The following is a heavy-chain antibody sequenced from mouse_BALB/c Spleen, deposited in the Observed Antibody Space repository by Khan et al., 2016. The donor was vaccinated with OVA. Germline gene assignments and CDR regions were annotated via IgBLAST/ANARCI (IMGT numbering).Heavy chain of an antibody. CDR3: TRWSYWFAY. J-gene: IGHJ3*01. V-gene: IGHV1S22*01. D-gene: IGHD2-12*01. Sequence: LQQSGSELVRPGASVKLSCKASRYTFTSYWMHWVKQRPGQGLEWIGDIYPGSGSTNYDEKFKSKATLTVDTSSSTAYMQLSSLTSEDSAVYYCTRWSYWFAYWGQGTLVTVSA. CDR2: IYPGSGST. CDR1: RYTFTSYW.